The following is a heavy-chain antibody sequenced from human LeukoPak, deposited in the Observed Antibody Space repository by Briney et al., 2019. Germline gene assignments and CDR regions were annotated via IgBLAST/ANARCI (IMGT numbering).Heavy chain of an antibody. CDR2: IYYSGST. CDR3: ARVREDDSSGYYIFDY. CDR1: GGSISSSSYY. V-gene: IGHV4-39*07. D-gene: IGHD3-22*01. Sequence: SETLSLTCTVSGGSISSSSYYWGWIRQPPGKGLEWIGSIYYSGSTYYNPSLKSRVTISVDTSKNQFSLKLSSVTAADTAVYYCARVREDDSSGYYIFDYWGQGTLVTVSS. J-gene: IGHJ4*02.